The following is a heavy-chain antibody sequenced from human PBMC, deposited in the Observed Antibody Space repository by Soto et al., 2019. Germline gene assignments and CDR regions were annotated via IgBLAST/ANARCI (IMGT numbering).Heavy chain of an antibody. CDR2: IIPIFRTP. Sequence: QVQLVQSGAQVKHPGSSVKVSCQASGVTFSSFAISWVRQAPGQGLEWMGGIIPIFRTPNYAQNFQGRVTITADESTRSVYMELSRLRSEDTAVYYCASSTGSGFRPGTHRFNWFDPWGQGTLVTVSS. J-gene: IGHJ5*02. CDR3: ASSTGSGFRPGTHRFNWFDP. CDR1: GVTFSSFA. V-gene: IGHV1-69*01. D-gene: IGHD5-12*01.